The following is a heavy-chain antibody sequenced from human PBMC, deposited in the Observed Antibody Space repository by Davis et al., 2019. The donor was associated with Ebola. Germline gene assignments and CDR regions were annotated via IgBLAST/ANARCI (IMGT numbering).Heavy chain of an antibody. CDR2: ISWNSGSI. CDR1: GFTFDDYT. J-gene: IGHJ6*02. V-gene: IGHV3-9*01. D-gene: IGHD2-2*01. Sequence: SLKISCAASGFTFDDYTMHWVRQAPGKGLEWVSGISWNSGSIGYADSVKGRFTISRDNAKNSLYLQMNSLRAEDTALYYCAKGSSTSCCDYYYYGMDVWGQGTTVTVSS. CDR3: AKGSSTSCCDYYYYGMDV.